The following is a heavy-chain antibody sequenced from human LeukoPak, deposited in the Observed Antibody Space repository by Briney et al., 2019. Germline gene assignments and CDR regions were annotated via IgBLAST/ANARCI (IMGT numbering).Heavy chain of an antibody. V-gene: IGHV1-2*02. J-gene: IGHJ4*02. CDR3: ARVRCSGGSCYTGFDY. CDR1: GYTFTGYY. D-gene: IGHD2-15*01. CDR2: INPNSGGT. Sequence: ASVKVSCKASGYTFTGYYMHWVRQAPGQGLEWMGWINPNSGGTNYAQKFQGRVTMTRDTSISTAYMELSRPRSDDTAVYYCARVRCSGGSCYTGFDYWGQGTLVTVSS.